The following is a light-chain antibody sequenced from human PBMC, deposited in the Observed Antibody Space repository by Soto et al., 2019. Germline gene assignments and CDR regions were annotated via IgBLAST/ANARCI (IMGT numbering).Light chain of an antibody. CDR1: QSVSNN. CDR2: GAS. Sequence: EIVMTQSPATLSVSPGERATLSCRASQSVSNNYLAWYQQKPGQAPRLLIYGASTRATGIPARFSGSGSGTEFTLTISSLQSEDFAVYYCQQYNNWPPETFGQGTKVDIK. J-gene: IGKJ1*01. CDR3: QQYNNWPPET. V-gene: IGKV3-15*01.